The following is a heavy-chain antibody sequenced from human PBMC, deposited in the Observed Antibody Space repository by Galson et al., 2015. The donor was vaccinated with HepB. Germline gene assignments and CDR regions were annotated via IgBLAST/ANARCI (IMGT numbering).Heavy chain of an antibody. CDR3: AREGGGPAQYYDFWSGYYKPQSSYYYYYMDV. D-gene: IGHD3-3*01. J-gene: IGHJ6*03. V-gene: IGHV7-4-1*02. CDR1: GYTFTSYA. Sequence: SVKVSCKASGYTFTSYAMNWVRQAPGQGLEWMGWINTNTGNPTYAQGFTGRFVFSLDTSVSTAYLQISSLKAEDTAVYYCAREGGGPAQYYDFWSGYYKPQSSYYYYYMDVWGKGTTVTVSS. CDR2: INTNTGNP.